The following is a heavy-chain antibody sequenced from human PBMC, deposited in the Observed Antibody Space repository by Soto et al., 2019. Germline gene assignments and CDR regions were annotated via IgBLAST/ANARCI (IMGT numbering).Heavy chain of an antibody. D-gene: IGHD6-19*01. CDR3: ARLPQGLVSYYYYGMDV. CDR2: IIPIFGTA. V-gene: IGHV1-69*06. CDR1: GGTFSSYA. J-gene: IGHJ6*02. Sequence: SVKVSCKASGGTFSSYAISWVRQAPGQGLEWMGGIIPIFGTANYAQKFQGRVTITADKSTSTAYMELSSLRSEDTAVYYCARLPQGLVSYYYYGMDVWGPGTTVTVSS.